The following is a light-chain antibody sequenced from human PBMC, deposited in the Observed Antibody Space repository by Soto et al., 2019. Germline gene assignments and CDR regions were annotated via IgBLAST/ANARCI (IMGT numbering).Light chain of an antibody. J-gene: IGLJ3*02. CDR1: NDDVGGFPY. Sequence: QSALTQPASVSGSPGQSITISCTGTNDDVGGFPYASWYQQRPGKAPKLIIYEVSNRPSGVSDRFSASKSGDTASLTISGLQPADEADYYCATWDDSLSCWVFGGGTKLTVL. CDR3: ATWDDSLSCWV. V-gene: IGLV2-14*01. CDR2: EVS.